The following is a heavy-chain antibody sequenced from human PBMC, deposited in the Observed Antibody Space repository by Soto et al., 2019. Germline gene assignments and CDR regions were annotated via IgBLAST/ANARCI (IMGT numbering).Heavy chain of an antibody. J-gene: IGHJ5*02. V-gene: IGHV3-11*01. CDR2: ISSSGSTI. D-gene: IGHD3-22*01. CDR1: GFTFSDYY. CDR3: ARGDSSGYYYLSGWFDP. Sequence: GGSLRLSCAASGFTFSDYYMSWIRQAPGKGLEWVSYISSSGSTIYYADSVKGRFTISRDNAKNSLYLQMNSLSAEDTAVYYCARGDSSGYYYLSGWFDPWGQGTLITVSS.